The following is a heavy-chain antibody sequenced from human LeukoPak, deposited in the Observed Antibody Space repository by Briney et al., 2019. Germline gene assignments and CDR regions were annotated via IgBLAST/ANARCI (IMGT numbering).Heavy chain of an antibody. CDR2: INQAGSDK. Sequence: GGSLRLSCAASGFSFSSCWMSWVRQAPGKGLEWVANINQAGSDKYYVDSVKGRFTISRDNAKNSLYLQLNSLRAEDTAVYYCSSYDRSGYYQYYWGQGTLVTVSS. V-gene: IGHV3-7*01. CDR3: SSYDRSGYYQYY. CDR1: GFSFSSCW. D-gene: IGHD3-22*01. J-gene: IGHJ4*02.